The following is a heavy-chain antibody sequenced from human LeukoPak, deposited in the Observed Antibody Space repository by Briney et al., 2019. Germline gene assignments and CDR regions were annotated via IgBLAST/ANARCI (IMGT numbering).Heavy chain of an antibody. D-gene: IGHD2-8*01. CDR3: ARGVYCTNGVCPFDY. CDR2: ISAYNGNT. V-gene: IGHV1-18*01. Sequence: ASVKVSCKASGYTFTSYGISWVRQAPGQGLEWMGWISAYNGNTNYAQKLQGRLTMTTDTSTSTAYMELRSLRSDDTAVYYCARGVYCTNGVCPFDYWGQGTLVTVSS. CDR1: GYTFTSYG. J-gene: IGHJ4*02.